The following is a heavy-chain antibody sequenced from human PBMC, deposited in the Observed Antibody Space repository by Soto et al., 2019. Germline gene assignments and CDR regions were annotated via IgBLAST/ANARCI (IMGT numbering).Heavy chain of an antibody. J-gene: IGHJ4*02. V-gene: IGHV1-46*01. CDR1: GYTFTNYY. CDR3: AAGGRDGYIK. CDR2: INPSTGST. Sequence: ASVKVSCKASGYTFTNYYIHWVRQAPGQGLEWMGIINPSTGSTTYAQKFQGRVTLTADESTSTAYMELSGLRSEDKAVYYCAAGGRDGYIKWGQGTQVTVSS. D-gene: IGHD5-12*01.